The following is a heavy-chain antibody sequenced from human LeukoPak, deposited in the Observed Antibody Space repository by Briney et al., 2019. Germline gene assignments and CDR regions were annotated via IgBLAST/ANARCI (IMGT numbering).Heavy chain of an antibody. Sequence: GGSLRLSCAASGFTVSSNYMSWVRQAPGKGLEWVSYISSSSSTIYYADSVKGRFTISRDNAKNSLYLQMNSLRAEDTAVYYCAKALGILHYYYYMDVWGKGTTVTVSS. V-gene: IGHV3-48*01. CDR3: AKALGILHYYYYMDV. CDR1: GFTVSSNY. D-gene: IGHD7-27*01. CDR2: ISSSSSTI. J-gene: IGHJ6*03.